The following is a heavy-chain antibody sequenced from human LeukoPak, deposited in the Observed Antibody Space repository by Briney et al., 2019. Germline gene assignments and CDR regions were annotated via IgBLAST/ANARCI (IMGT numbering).Heavy chain of an antibody. CDR2: ISAYNGNT. V-gene: IGHV1-18*01. CDR3: VRVPELPEY. D-gene: IGHD2-15*01. J-gene: IGHJ4*02. CDR1: GYTFTSYG. Sequence: ASVKVSCKASGYTFTSYGISWVRQAPGQGLEWMGWISAYNGNTNYAQKLQGRVTMTTDTSTSTAYMELRRLRYGDTAVYYCVRVPELPEYWGQGTLVTVSS.